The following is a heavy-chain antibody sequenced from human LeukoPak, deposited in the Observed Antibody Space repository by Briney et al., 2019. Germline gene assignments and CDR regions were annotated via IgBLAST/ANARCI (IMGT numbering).Heavy chain of an antibody. J-gene: IGHJ4*02. CDR3: ARVDTVMAYYFDL. CDR2: IYSGGTT. CDR1: GFTVSTNC. V-gene: IGHV3-53*04. D-gene: IGHD5-18*01. Sequence: GGSLRLSCAASGFTVSTNCMTWVRQAPGKGLEWVSTIYSGGTTYYSDSVMGRFTISRHNSRNTLYLQMNSLRAEDTAVYYCARVDTVMAYYFDLWGQGTLVTVSS.